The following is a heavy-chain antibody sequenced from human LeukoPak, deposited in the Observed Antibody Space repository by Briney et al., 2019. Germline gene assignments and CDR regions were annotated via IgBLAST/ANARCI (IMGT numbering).Heavy chain of an antibody. CDR2: IKSKSVGETT. CDR1: GLTLTSAW. CDR3: TTHSGNDLRS. J-gene: IGHJ5*02. Sequence: GGSLRLSCATSGLTLTSAWLTWVRQAPGKGLECLGRIKSKSVGETTDYAAPVKGRYTISRDDSENTLYPQMNSLKTEDTAVYYCTTHSGNDLRSWGQGTLVTVSS. D-gene: IGHD5-12*01. V-gene: IGHV3-15*01.